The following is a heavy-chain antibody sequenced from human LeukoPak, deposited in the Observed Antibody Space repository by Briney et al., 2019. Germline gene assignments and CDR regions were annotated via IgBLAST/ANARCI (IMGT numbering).Heavy chain of an antibody. J-gene: IGHJ4*02. D-gene: IGHD4-17*01. V-gene: IGHV3-30-3*01. CDR1: GFTFSSYA. Sequence: GGSLRLSCAASGFTFSSYAMHWVRQAPGKGLEWVAVISYDGSNKYYADSVKGRFTISRDNSKNTLYLQMNSLRAEDTAVYYCARDPAWASSDYPQVYFDYWGQGTLVTVSS. CDR3: ARDPAWASSDYPQVYFDY. CDR2: ISYDGSNK.